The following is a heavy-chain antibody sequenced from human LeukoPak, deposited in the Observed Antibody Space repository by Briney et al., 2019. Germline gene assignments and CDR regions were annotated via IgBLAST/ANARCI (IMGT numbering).Heavy chain of an antibody. CDR1: GFTVSGNY. Sequence: GGSLRLSCAASGFTVSGNYMSWVRQAPGKGLEWVSIIYSGGSTYYADSVKGRFTISRDNSKNTLYLQLNSLRAEDTAVYYCARDCSSTSCYPYYGMDVWGQGTTVTVSS. D-gene: IGHD2-2*01. CDR2: IYSGGST. J-gene: IGHJ6*02. V-gene: IGHV3-53*01. CDR3: ARDCSSTSCYPYYGMDV.